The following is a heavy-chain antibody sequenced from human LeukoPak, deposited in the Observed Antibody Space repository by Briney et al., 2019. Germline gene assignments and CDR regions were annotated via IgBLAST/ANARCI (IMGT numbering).Heavy chain of an antibody. V-gene: IGHV3-30-3*01. CDR3: ARDPYSYDILTGYYAY. CDR1: GFTFSSYA. CDR2: ISYDGSNK. J-gene: IGHJ4*02. D-gene: IGHD3-9*01. Sequence: GGSLRLSCAASGFTFSSYAMHWVRQAPGKGLEWVAVISYDGSNKYYADSVKGRFTISRDNSKNTLYLQMNSLRAEDTAVYYCARDPYSYDILTGYYAYWGQGTLVTVSS.